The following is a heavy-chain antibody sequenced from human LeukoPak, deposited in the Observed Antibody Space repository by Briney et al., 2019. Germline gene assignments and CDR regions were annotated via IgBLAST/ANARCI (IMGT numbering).Heavy chain of an antibody. CDR1: GYTFISYG. Sequence: EASVKVSCKASGYTFISYGISWVRQAPGQGLEWMGWISAYNGNTNYAQKLQDRVTMTTDTSTSTAYMELRSLRSDDTAVYYCARDHERFGSSAPGYWGQGTLVTVSS. CDR2: ISAYNGNT. J-gene: IGHJ4*02. D-gene: IGHD6-13*01. V-gene: IGHV1-18*01. CDR3: ARDHERFGSSAPGY.